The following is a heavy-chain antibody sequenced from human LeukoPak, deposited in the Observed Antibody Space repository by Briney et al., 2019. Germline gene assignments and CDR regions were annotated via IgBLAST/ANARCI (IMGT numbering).Heavy chain of an antibody. CDR2: INHSGST. D-gene: IGHD6-6*01. V-gene: IGHV4-34*01. CDR1: GRFFSGYY. CDR3: ARGIAARY. J-gene: IGHJ4*02. Sequence: SSETLSLTCAVYGRFFSGYYWSWIRQPPGKGLEWIGEINHSGSTNYNPSLKSRVTISVDTSKNQFSLKLSSVTAADTAVYYCARGIAARYWGQGTLVTVSS.